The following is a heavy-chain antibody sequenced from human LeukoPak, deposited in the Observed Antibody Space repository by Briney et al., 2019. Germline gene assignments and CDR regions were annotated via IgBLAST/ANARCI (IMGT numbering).Heavy chain of an antibody. J-gene: IGHJ4*02. CDR3: AKGLVREGEDY. D-gene: IGHD6-19*01. CDR1: GFTFDDYA. V-gene: IGHV3-9*01. Sequence: PGWSLRLSCAASGFTFDDYAMHWVRQAPGKGLEWVSGISWNSGSIGYADSVKGRFTISRDNAKNSLYLQMNSLRAEDTALYFCAKGLVREGEDYWGQGTLVTVSS. CDR2: ISWNSGSI.